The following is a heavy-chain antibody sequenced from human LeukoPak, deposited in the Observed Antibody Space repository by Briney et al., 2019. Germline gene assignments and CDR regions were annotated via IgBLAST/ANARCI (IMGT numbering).Heavy chain of an antibody. Sequence: SQTLSLTCTVSGGSISSGDYYWSWIRQPPGKGLEWLGYIYNIGSTYYNPSLKSRVTISVDTSKNQFSLKLRSVTAADTAVYYCARGGYQLLGAPSIDYWGQGTLVTVCS. CDR1: GGSISSGDYY. V-gene: IGHV4-30-4*01. D-gene: IGHD2-2*01. CDR3: ARGGYQLLGAPSIDY. CDR2: IYNIGST. J-gene: IGHJ4*02.